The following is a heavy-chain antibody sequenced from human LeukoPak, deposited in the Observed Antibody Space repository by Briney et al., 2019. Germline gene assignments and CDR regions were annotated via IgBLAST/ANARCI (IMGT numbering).Heavy chain of an antibody. CDR3: AKGRGYDFWSGYYPDAFDI. V-gene: IGHV3-23*01. CDR2: ISGSGGST. Sequence: GGSLRLSCAASGFTFSTYAMSWVRQAPGKGREWVSGISGSGGSTYYADSVKGRFTISRDNAKNTLSLQMNSLRAEDTAVYYCAKGRGYDFWSGYYPDAFDIWGQGTMVTVSS. D-gene: IGHD3-3*01. J-gene: IGHJ3*02. CDR1: GFTFSTYA.